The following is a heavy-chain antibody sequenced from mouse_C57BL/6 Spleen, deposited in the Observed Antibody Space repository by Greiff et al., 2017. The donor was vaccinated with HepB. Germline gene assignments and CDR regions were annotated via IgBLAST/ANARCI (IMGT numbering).Heavy chain of an antibody. D-gene: IGHD1-1*02. CDR3: VRGGLWSYYFDY. CDR1: GFSFNTYA. V-gene: IGHV10-1*01. J-gene: IGHJ2*01. CDR2: IRSKSNNYAT. Sequence: EVQGVESGGGLVQPKGSLKLSCAASGFSFNTYAMNWVRQAPGKGLEWVARIRSKSNNYATYYADSVKDRFTISRDDSESMLYLQMNNLKTEDTAMYYCVRGGLWSYYFDYWGQGTTLTVSS.